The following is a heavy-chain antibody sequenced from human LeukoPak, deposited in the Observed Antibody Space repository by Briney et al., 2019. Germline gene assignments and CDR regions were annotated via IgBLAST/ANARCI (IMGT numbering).Heavy chain of an antibody. V-gene: IGHV4-30-4*08. CDR2: IYYSGST. J-gene: IGHJ5*02. CDR3: ARFDFQPSLNWFDP. Sequence: PSQTLSLTCTVSGGSISSGDYYWSWIRQPPGKGLEWIGYIYYSGSTYYNPSLKSRVTISVDTSKNQFSLTLSSVTAADTAVYYCARFDFQPSLNWFDPWGQGTLVTVSS. CDR1: GGSISSGDYY. D-gene: IGHD3-3*01.